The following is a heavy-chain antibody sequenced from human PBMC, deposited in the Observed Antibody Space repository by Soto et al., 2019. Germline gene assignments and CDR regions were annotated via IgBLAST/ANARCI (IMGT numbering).Heavy chain of an antibody. CDR2: VYFSGST. CDR3: ARIPVDTYMIYWSDH. J-gene: IGHJ5*02. V-gene: IGHV4-61*08. Sequence: SETLSLTCSVSGDSVSSGDYYWSWIRQHPGKGLEWIGHVYFSGSTNYIPSLKSRLTMSVDTAKNQFSLKLNSVTAADTAVYYCARIPVDTYMIYWSDHWGQGTQVTVSS. CDR1: GDSVSSGDYY. D-gene: IGHD3-16*01.